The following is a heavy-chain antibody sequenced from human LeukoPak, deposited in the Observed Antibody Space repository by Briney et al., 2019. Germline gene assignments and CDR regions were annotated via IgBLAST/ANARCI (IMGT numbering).Heavy chain of an antibody. J-gene: IGHJ4*02. D-gene: IGHD3-10*01. CDR1: GGSISSGGYY. Sequence: PSETLSLTCTVPGGSISSGGYYWSWIRQHPGKGLEWIGYISYSGSTYCNPSLKSRLTISVDMANNQFSLKLTSVTAADTAVYYCARAPDSGSHYFDYWGQGTLVTVSS. CDR2: ISYSGST. V-gene: IGHV4-31*03. CDR3: ARAPDSGSHYFDY.